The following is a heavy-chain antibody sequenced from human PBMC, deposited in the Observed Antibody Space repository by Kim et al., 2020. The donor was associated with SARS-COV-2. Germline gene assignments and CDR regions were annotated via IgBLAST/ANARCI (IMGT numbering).Heavy chain of an antibody. Sequence: STYYNPSLKSRVTISVDTSKNQFSLKLSSVTAADTAVYYCARESGSGSSMWGQGTLVTVSS. V-gene: IGHV4-31*02. CDR2: ST. J-gene: IGHJ4*02. D-gene: IGHD3-10*01. CDR3: ARESGSGSSM.